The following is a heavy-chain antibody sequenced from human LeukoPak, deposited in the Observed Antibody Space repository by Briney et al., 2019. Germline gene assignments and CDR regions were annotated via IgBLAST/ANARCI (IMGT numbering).Heavy chain of an antibody. V-gene: IGHV3-48*02. Sequence: TGGSLRLSCAASGFTFSGHDMNWVRQAPGKGLEWVSYISSGSGTIYYADSVKGRFTISRDNAKNSLYLQMNSLRDEDTAVYYCARDRPLDYWGQGTLVTVSS. CDR3: ARDRPLDY. CDR1: GFTFSGHD. J-gene: IGHJ4*02. CDR2: ISSGSGTI.